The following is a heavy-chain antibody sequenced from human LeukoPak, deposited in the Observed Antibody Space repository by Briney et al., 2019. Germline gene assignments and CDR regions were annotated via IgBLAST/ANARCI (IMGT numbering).Heavy chain of an antibody. CDR1: GFRFSSFA. CDR2: MSYHGTTE. D-gene: IGHD3-16*01. V-gene: IGHV3-30-3*01. J-gene: IGHJ3*01. Sequence: GGSLRLSCAASGFRFSSFAMNWVRQAPGKGLEWVAVMSYHGTTEFYAESVKGRFTISRDNSKNTLYLQMNSLRPEDTAIYYCAKVVAYTVAAFDLWSQGTMVTVSS. CDR3: AKVVAYTVAAFDL.